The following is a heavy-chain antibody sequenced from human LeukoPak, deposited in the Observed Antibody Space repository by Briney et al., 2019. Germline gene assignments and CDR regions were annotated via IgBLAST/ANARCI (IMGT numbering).Heavy chain of an antibody. D-gene: IGHD6-19*01. Sequence: PSETLSLTCTVSGGSISSSRDYWGWIRQPPGKGLEWIGSIYYSGSTYYNPSLKSRVTISVDTSKNQFSLKLSSVTAADTAVYYCAIHVEIAVAGPIDYWGQGTLATVSS. CDR3: AIHVEIAVAGPIDY. CDR1: GGSISSSRDY. V-gene: IGHV4-39*01. CDR2: IYYSGST. J-gene: IGHJ4*02.